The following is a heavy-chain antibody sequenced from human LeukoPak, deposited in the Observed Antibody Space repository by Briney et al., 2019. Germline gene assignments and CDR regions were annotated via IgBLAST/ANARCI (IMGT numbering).Heavy chain of an antibody. J-gene: IGHJ4*02. V-gene: IGHV4-59*01. D-gene: IGHD3-16*02. Sequence: GGSXXSYYWXWVRQPXGKGLEWFGCVYYSGATYYNPSLKSRVTMSLDPSNNQFSLTLSSLTAADTAVYYCASTLGELSLYLDYWGQGTLVTVSS. CDR3: ASTLGELSLYLDY. CDR1: GGSXXSYY. CDR2: VYYSGAT.